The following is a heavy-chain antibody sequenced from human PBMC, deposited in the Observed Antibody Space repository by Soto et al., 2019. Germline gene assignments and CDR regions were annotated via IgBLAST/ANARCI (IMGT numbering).Heavy chain of an antibody. J-gene: IGHJ6*03. CDR2: ISYDGSNK. Sequence: GGSLRLSCAASGFTFSSYGMHWVRQAPGKGLEWVAVISYDGSNKYYADSVKGRFTISRDNSKNTLYLQMNSLRAEDTAVYYCARVGGGHYYYSYMDVWGQGTTVTVSS. CDR1: GFTFSSYG. D-gene: IGHD3-16*01. V-gene: IGHV3-30*03. CDR3: ARVGGGHYYYSYMDV.